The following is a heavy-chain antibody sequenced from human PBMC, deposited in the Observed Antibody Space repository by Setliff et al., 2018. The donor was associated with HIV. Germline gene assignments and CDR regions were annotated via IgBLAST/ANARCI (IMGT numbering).Heavy chain of an antibody. CDR3: ARLRGRIVVPSAMPS. Sequence: SVKVSCKTSRGTFSSYAVSWVRQGPGQGLEWMGGIIPVFGTTKYAQKFQGRVIITADESSTTAYMELSGLRSDDTAVYYCARLRGRIVVPSAMPSWGQGTLVTVSS. CDR2: IIPVFGTT. D-gene: IGHD2-2*01. J-gene: IGHJ5*02. CDR1: RGTFSSYA. V-gene: IGHV1-69*13.